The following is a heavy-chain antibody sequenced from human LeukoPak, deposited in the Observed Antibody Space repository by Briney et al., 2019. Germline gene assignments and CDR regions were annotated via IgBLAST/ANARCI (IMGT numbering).Heavy chain of an antibody. V-gene: IGHV3-21*01. CDR3: ARGRSGYYDILLDY. CDR1: GFTFSSYS. J-gene: IGHJ4*02. CDR2: ISSSSYI. D-gene: IGHD3-9*01. Sequence: PGGSLRLSCAASGFTFSSYSMNWVRQAPGKGLEWVSSISSSSYIYYADSVKGRFTNSRDNAKNSLYLQMNSLRAEDTAVYYCARGRSGYYDILLDYWGQGTLVTVSS.